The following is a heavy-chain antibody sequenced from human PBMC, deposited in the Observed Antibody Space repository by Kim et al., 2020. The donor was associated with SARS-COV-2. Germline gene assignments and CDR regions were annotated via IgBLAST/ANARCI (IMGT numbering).Heavy chain of an antibody. Sequence: GGSLRRSCAASGFTFSSYEMNWVRQAPGKGPEWVSYISSSGSTIYYADSVKGRFTISRDNAKNSLYLQMNSLRAEDTAVYYCARGTYTIFGVVMGAFDIWGQGTMVTVSS. CDR1: GFTFSSYE. D-gene: IGHD3-3*01. J-gene: IGHJ3*02. CDR2: ISSSGSTI. V-gene: IGHV3-48*03. CDR3: ARGTYTIFGVVMGAFDI.